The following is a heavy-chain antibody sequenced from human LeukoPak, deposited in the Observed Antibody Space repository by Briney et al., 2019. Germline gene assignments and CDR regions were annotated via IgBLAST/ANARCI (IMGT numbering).Heavy chain of an antibody. CDR3: ARDYCSGGSCYPRFDY. CDR2: ISSSSSYI. CDR1: GFTFSSYS. Sequence: KPGGSLRLSCAASGFTFSSYSMNWVRQAPGKGLEWVSSISSSSSYIYYADSVKGRFTIFRDNAKNSLYLQMNSLGAEDTAVYYCARDYCSGGSCYPRFDYWGQGTLVTVSS. D-gene: IGHD2-15*01. J-gene: IGHJ4*02. V-gene: IGHV3-21*01.